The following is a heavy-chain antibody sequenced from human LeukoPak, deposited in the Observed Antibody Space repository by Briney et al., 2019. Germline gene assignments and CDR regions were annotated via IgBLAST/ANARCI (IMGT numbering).Heavy chain of an antibody. D-gene: IGHD3-10*01. J-gene: IGHJ5*02. V-gene: IGHV3-21*01. CDR2: ISSISTYK. CDR3: ARVVRGIWFDP. Sequence: GGSLRLSCAASGFTFSSYSMTWVRQAPGKGLEWISSISSISTYKFYADSVKGRFTISRDDSENSLYLQMNSLRAEDTAVYYCARVVRGIWFDPWGQGTLVTVSS. CDR1: GFTFSSYS.